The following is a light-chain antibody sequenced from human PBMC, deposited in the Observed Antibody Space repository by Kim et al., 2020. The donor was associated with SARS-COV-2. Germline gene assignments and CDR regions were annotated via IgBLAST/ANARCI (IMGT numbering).Light chain of an antibody. Sequence: SPGEKATLSCRASQSVSDNLAWYQQKPGQAPRILIYGASTRATCIPARFSGSGSGTQFTLTISSLQSEDFAVYFCQQYHYWPPLTFGGGTKVDIK. J-gene: IGKJ4*01. CDR2: GAS. CDR3: QQYHYWPPLT. V-gene: IGKV3-15*01. CDR1: QSVSDN.